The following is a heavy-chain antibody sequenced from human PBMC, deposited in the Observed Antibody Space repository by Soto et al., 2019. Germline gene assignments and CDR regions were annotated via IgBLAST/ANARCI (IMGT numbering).Heavy chain of an antibody. Sequence: EVQLVESGGGLVQPGGSLRLSCAASGFTFSSYSMNWVRQAPGKGLEWVSYISSSSSTIYYADSVKGRFTISRDNAKNSLYLQMNSLRDEDTAVYYCARDGSRYDTTYYYYGMDVWGQGTTVTVSS. D-gene: IGHD5-12*01. CDR2: ISSSSSTI. CDR1: GFTFSSYS. J-gene: IGHJ6*02. V-gene: IGHV3-48*02. CDR3: ARDGSRYDTTYYYYGMDV.